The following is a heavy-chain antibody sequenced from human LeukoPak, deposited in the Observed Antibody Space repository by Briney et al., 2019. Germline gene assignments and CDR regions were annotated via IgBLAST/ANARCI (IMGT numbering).Heavy chain of an antibody. CDR1: GGTFSSYA. J-gene: IGHJ5*02. CDR2: IIPILGIA. D-gene: IGHD6-13*01. V-gene: IGHV1-69*04. CDR3: ARVSDSSSWYGWFDP. Sequence: EASVKVSCKASGGTFSSYAIGWVRQAPGQGLEWMGRIIPILGIANYAQKFQGRVTITADKSTSTAYMELSSLRSEDTAVYYCARVSDSSSWYGWFDPWGQGTLVTVSS.